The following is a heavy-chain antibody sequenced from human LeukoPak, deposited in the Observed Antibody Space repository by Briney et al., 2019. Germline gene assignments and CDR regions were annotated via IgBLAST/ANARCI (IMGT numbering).Heavy chain of an antibody. J-gene: IGHJ4*02. CDR1: GFTFSSYA. CDR3: AREQYYFDY. CDR2: ISYDGSNK. D-gene: IGHD6-19*01. Sequence: GGSLRLSCAASGFTFSSYAMHWVRQAPGKGLEWVAVISYDGSNKYYADSVKGRFAISRDNSKNTLYLQMNSLRAEDTAVYDCAREQYYFDYWGQGTLVTVSS. V-gene: IGHV3-30*09.